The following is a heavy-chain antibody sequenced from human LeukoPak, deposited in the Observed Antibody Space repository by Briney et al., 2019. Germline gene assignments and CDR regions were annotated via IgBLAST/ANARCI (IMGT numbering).Heavy chain of an antibody. J-gene: IGHJ4*02. Sequence: GGSLRLSCAASGFTVSSNYMSWVRQAPGKGLEWVSLIYSGGSTFYADSVKVRFAISRDNSKNTLFLQMNSLRAEDTAVYYCARVPADGRELFDSWGQGTLVTVSS. CDR3: ARVPADGRELFDS. V-gene: IGHV3-66*01. CDR1: GFTVSSNY. D-gene: IGHD6-13*01. CDR2: IYSGGST.